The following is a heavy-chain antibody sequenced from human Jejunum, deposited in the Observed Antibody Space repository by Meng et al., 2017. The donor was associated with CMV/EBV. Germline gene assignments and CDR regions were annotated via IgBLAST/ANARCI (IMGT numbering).Heavy chain of an antibody. Sequence: EAQVVESGGDLVQPGGSLRLSCAASGFSVGSNYMSWVRQAPGKGLECVSISDPTGYTYYADSVKGRFSISSDSSRNTLYIEMNSLRVEDTAVYYCARGMYFSPWGQGTLVTVSS. D-gene: IGHD2-8*01. V-gene: IGHV3-66*01. CDR2: SDPTGYT. CDR1: GFSVGSNY. J-gene: IGHJ5*02. CDR3: ARGMYFSP.